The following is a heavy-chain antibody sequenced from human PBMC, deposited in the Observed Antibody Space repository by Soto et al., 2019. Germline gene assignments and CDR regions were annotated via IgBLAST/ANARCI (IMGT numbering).Heavy chain of an antibody. J-gene: IGHJ6*02. V-gene: IGHV1-3*01. Sequence: QVQLVQSGAEVKKPGASVKVSCKACGYTFTSYAMHWVRQAPGQRLEWMGWINAGNGNTKYSQKFQGRVTITRDTSASTDYMELSSLRSEDTAVYYCARGRSSVVALPWGLDYGMDVWGQGTTVTVSS. CDR1: GYTFTSYA. CDR3: ARGRSSVVALPWGLDYGMDV. D-gene: IGHD2-15*01. CDR2: INAGNGNT.